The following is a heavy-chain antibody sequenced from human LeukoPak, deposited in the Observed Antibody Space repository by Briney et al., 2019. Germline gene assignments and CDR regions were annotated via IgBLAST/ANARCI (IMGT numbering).Heavy chain of an antibody. Sequence: GGSLRLSCAASGFTFSSYAMSWVRQAPGKGLEWVSAISGSGGSTYYADSVKGRFTISRDNSKNTLYLQMNSLRDEDTAVYYCAKKSGLRFLEWLPYYFDYWGQGTLVTVSS. J-gene: IGHJ4*02. CDR1: GFTFSSYA. CDR3: AKKSGLRFLEWLPYYFDY. V-gene: IGHV3-23*01. D-gene: IGHD3-3*01. CDR2: ISGSGGST.